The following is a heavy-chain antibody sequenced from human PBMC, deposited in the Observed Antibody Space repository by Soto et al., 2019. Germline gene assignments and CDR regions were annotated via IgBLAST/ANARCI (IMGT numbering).Heavy chain of an antibody. J-gene: IGHJ1*01. CDR3: ARVNHDSSGYYFTHLKH. CDR1: GYTFAGYY. D-gene: IGHD3-22*01. V-gene: IGHV1-2*02. CDR2: INPNSGGT. Sequence: ASVNVSCKASGYTFAGYYMHWVRQAPGQGLEWMGWINPNSGGTNYAQKFQGRVTMTRDTSISTAYMELSRLRSDDTAVYYCARVNHDSSGYYFTHLKHWGQGTLVTVYS.